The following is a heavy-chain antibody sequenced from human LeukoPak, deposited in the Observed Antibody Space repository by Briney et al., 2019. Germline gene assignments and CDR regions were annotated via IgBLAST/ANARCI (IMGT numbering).Heavy chain of an antibody. CDR2: IIPIFDTT. V-gene: IGHV1-69*13. Sequence: GASVKVFCKASGYTFTSYGISWVRQAPGQGLEWMGGIIPIFDTTTYAQKFQGRVTITADESTSTAYLELSSLRSEDTAVYYCARTLGYGSGDSCFGNNWFDPWGQGTLVTVSS. D-gene: IGHD2-15*01. CDR3: ARTLGYGSGDSCFGNNWFDP. CDR1: GYTFTSYG. J-gene: IGHJ5*02.